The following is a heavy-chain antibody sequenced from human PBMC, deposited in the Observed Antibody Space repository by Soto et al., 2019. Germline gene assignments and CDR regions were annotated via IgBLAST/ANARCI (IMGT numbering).Heavy chain of an antibody. D-gene: IGHD3-16*01. CDR2: ITTVDVT. V-gene: IGHV3-13*01. Sequence: EVQLVESGGGLVQPGVSLRLSCAASGLNFRNYDRHWVRQVSGRGLEWVSYITTVDVTSYAYPVEGRFTISRENAKNSLYLQMNNLGAGATAIYYCSRVAQDFGALDVWGQGKTVTVSS. CDR3: SRVAQDFGALDV. J-gene: IGHJ3*01. CDR1: GLNFRNYD.